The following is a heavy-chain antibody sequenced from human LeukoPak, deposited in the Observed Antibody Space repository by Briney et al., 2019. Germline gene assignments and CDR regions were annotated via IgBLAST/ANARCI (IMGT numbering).Heavy chain of an antibody. V-gene: IGHV3-30*02. J-gene: IGHJ6*03. CDR2: LRYDANNRYDKNND. Sequence: GGSLRLSCVASGVTFDNFGMHWVCQAPGKGLEWVAFLRYDANNRYDKNNDYYAVSVKGRFTISRDNSKNTLYLQVNSLKSEDTAVYYCAKGDYYMEVWGKGATVTVSS. CDR1: GVTFDNFG. CDR3: AKGDYYMEV.